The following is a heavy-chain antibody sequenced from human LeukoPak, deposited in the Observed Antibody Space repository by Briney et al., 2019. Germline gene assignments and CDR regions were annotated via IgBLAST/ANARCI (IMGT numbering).Heavy chain of an antibody. CDR3: GTDSGPMVRGVIKCYYYSGTVV. V-gene: IGHV1-24*01. Sequence: GASVKVSCKVSGYTLTELSMHWVRQAPGKGLEWMGGFYPEDGETIYAQKFQGRVTMTEDTSTDTAYMELSSLRSENTAVYYCGTDSGPMVRGVIKCYYYSGTVVWGQGTTVTVSS. D-gene: IGHD3-10*01. CDR1: GYTLTELS. J-gene: IGHJ6*02. CDR2: FYPEDGET.